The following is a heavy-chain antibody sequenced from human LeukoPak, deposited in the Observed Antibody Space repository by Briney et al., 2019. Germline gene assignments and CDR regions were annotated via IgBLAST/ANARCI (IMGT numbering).Heavy chain of an antibody. Sequence: SETLSLTCAVSGGSFSGYYWSWIRQPPGKGLEWIGEINHSGSTNYNPSLKSRVTISVDTSKNQFSLKLSSVTAADTAVYYCARVGRAAAGPSARYSAFRYWGQGTLVTVSS. CDR1: GGSFSGYY. V-gene: IGHV4-34*01. J-gene: IGHJ4*02. CDR2: INHSGST. D-gene: IGHD6-13*01. CDR3: ARVGRAAAGPSARYSAFRY.